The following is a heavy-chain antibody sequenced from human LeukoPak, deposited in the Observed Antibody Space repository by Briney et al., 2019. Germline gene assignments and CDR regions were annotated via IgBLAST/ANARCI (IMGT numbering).Heavy chain of an antibody. V-gene: IGHV3-66*03. CDR3: ARDRAANQDWVEFDP. CDR2: IRDSGEA. Sequence: QPGGSLRLSCAVSGFGVSDYYMSWVRQAPGKGLEWAGLIRDSGEAFYADFARGRFAISRDESENTLYLQMNSLRVEDTAVYFCARDRAANQDWVEFDPWGQGTPVIVSS. CDR1: GFGVSDYY. D-gene: IGHD3/OR15-3a*01. J-gene: IGHJ5*02.